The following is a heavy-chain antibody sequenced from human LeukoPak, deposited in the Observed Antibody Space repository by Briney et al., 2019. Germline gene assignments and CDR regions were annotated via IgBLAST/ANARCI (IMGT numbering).Heavy chain of an antibody. V-gene: IGHV3-53*05. D-gene: IGHD7-27*01. CDR3: AKDAGTWGYGYYFDY. CDR2: IYSGGST. CDR1: GFTVSSNY. J-gene: IGHJ4*02. Sequence: PGGSLRLSCAASGFTVSSNYMSWVRQAPGKGLEWVSFIYSGGSTYYADSVKGRFTISRDNSKSTLYLQMNSLRAEDTAVYYCAKDAGTWGYGYYFDYWGQGTLVTVSS.